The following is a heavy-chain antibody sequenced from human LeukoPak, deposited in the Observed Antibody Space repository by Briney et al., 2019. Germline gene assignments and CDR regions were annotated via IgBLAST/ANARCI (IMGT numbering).Heavy chain of an antibody. D-gene: IGHD2-2*02. V-gene: IGHV1-2*02. CDR1: GYTFTGYY. CDR2: INPNSGGT. Sequence: ASVTVSCKASGYTFTGYYMHWVRQAPGQGLEGMGWINPNSGGTNYAQKFQGRVTMTRDTSISTAYMELSRLRSDDTAVYYCATPPPLGYCSSTSCYRSDYWGQGTLVTVSS. CDR3: ATPPPLGYCSSTSCYRSDY. J-gene: IGHJ4*02.